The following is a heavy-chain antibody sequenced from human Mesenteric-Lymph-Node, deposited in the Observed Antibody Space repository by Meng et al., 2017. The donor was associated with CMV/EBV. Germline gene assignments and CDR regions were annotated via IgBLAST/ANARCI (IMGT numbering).Heavy chain of an antibody. V-gene: IGHV3-20*04. D-gene: IGHD6-19*01. CDR3: ARVGERRYSSGWTPQVSNWFDP. CDR2: INWNGGST. Sequence: GESLKISCAASGFTFDDYGMSWVRQAPGKGLEWVSGINWNGGSTGYADSVKGRFTISRDNAKNSLYLQMNSLRAEKTALYYCARVGERRYSSGWTPQVSNWFDPWGQGTLVTVSS. CDR1: GFTFDDYG. J-gene: IGHJ5*02.